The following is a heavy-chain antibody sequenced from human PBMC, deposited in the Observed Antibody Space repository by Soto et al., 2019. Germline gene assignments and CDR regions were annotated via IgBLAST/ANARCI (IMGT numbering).Heavy chain of an antibody. CDR2: IIPIFGTA. Sequence: GPSVKVSCKASGGTFSSYAISWVRQAPGQGLEWMGGIIPIFGTANYAQRFQGRVTITADESTSTAYMELSSLRSEDTDVYYCAAGYCSGGSCYPYRYYFDYWGQGTLVTVSS. D-gene: IGHD2-15*01. J-gene: IGHJ4*02. V-gene: IGHV1-69*13. CDR1: GGTFSSYA. CDR3: AAGYCSGGSCYPYRYYFDY.